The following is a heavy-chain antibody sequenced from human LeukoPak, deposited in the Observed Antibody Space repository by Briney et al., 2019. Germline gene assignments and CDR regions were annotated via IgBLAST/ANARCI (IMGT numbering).Heavy chain of an antibody. J-gene: IGHJ3*01. CDR2: IASDGSHT. CDR3: GKKRQDHFFHSGLFDF. V-gene: IGHV3-30-3*02. CDR1: GFTFSTYF. Sequence: GGSLRLSCAASGFTFSTYFMHWVRQAPGKGLEWVADIASDGSHTFYVESVKGRFTISRDNSKNTLYLQMNSLRAEDTAVYFWGKKRQDHFFHSGLFDFGVQGTRATVP. D-gene: IGHD3-3*02.